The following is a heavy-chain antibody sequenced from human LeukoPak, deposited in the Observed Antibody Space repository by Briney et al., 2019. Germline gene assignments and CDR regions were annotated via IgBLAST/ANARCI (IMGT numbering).Heavy chain of an antibody. D-gene: IGHD1-26*01. CDR3: GNMIPSGNLRSN. Sequence: PGRSLRLSCAASGFTFDDYAMHWVRQAPGKGLEWVSGISWNSGSIGYADSVKGRFTISRDNAKNSLYLQMNSLRAEDTAVYYCGNMIPSGNLRSNWGQGTLVTVSS. CDR1: GFTFDDYA. CDR2: ISWNSGSI. V-gene: IGHV3-9*01. J-gene: IGHJ4*02.